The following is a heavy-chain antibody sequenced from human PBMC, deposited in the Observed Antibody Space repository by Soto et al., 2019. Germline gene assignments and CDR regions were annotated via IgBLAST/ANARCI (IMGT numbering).Heavy chain of an antibody. CDR2: IRSRPYGGTT. D-gene: IGHD2-21*02. J-gene: IGHJ4*02. V-gene: IGHV3-49*04. CDR3: IKCGGDCYSSDY. Sequence: GGSLRLSCATSGFTFGHFALSWVRQAPGKGLEWLGFIRSRPYGGTTEYAASVKGRFTVSRDDSKSIAYLQMNSLKTEDTAVYYCIKCGGDCYSSDYWGQGTLVTVSS. CDR1: GFTFGHFA.